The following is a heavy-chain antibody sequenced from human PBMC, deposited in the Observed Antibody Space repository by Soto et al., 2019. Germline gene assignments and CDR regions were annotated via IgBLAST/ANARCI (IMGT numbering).Heavy chain of an antibody. V-gene: IGHV1-18*01. Sequence: QVQLVQSGSEVKKPGASVKVSCEDYGYTFRNYGITWVRQAPGQGLEWMGWVSAYNRNTNYAQKFQERVTMTTDTSTSTAYMELRSLRSDDSAIYLCARERHWESLPYWGKGTLVTVSS. CDR3: ARERHWESLPY. J-gene: IGHJ4*02. D-gene: IGHD1-26*01. CDR1: GYTFRNYG. CDR2: VSAYNRNT.